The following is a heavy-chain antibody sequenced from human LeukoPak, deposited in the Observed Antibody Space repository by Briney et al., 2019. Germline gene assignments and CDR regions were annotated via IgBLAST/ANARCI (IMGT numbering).Heavy chain of an antibody. Sequence: GGSLRLSCAASGFTFSSYAMSWVRQAPGKGLEWVSAISGSGGSTYYADSVKGRFTFSRDNSKNTLYLQMDSLRAEDTAVYYCAKPYSSGVYMDVWGKGTTVTVSS. J-gene: IGHJ6*03. CDR3: AKPYSSGVYMDV. CDR1: GFTFSSYA. V-gene: IGHV3-23*01. D-gene: IGHD6-19*01. CDR2: ISGSGGST.